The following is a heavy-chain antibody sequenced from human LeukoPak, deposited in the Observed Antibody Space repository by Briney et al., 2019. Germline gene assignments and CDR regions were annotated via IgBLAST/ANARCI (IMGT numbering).Heavy chain of an antibody. CDR1: GYTFTSYY. J-gene: IGHJ4*02. D-gene: IGHD5-18*01. CDR3: ARDLPLRGYSYGYIDY. V-gene: IGHV1-46*01. Sequence: GASVKVSCKASGYTFTSYYMHWVRQAPGKGLEWMGIINPSGGSTSYAQKFQGRVTMTRDTSTSTVYMELSSLRSEDTAVYYCARDLPLRGYSYGYIDYWGQGTLVTVSS. CDR2: INPSGGST.